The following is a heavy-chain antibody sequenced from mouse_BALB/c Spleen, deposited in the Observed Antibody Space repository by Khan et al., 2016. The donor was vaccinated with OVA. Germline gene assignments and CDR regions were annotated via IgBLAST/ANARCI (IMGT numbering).Heavy chain of an antibody. CDR1: GFPFSSYG. J-gene: IGHJ2*01. D-gene: IGHD1-1*01. CDR2: ISSSSSYT. CDR3: ARLLPSYFDY. Sequence: EVQLQESGGDLVKPGGSLKLSCAASGFPFSSYGMSWVRQTPDKRLEWVATISSSSSYTYYPDSVKGRFTISRDNAKNTLYLQMRSLKSEDTAMYYCARLLPSYFDYWGQGTTLTVSS. V-gene: IGHV5-6*01.